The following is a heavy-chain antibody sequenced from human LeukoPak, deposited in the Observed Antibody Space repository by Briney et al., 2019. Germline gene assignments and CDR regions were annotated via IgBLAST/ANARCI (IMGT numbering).Heavy chain of an antibody. D-gene: IGHD3-10*01. Sequence: SVKVSCKASGGTFSSYAISWVRQAPGQGLEWMGGIIPIFGTANYAQKFQGRVTITADESTSTAYMELSSLRSEDTAVYYCASLGVYGSGCYYKKYYFDYWGQGTLVTVSS. CDR1: GGTFSSYA. CDR2: IIPIFGTA. V-gene: IGHV1-69*13. J-gene: IGHJ4*02. CDR3: ASLGVYGSGCYYKKYYFDY.